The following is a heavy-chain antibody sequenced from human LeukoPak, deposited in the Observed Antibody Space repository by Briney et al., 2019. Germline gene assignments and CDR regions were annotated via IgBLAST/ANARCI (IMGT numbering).Heavy chain of an antibody. CDR1: GFTFSDYY. CDR3: ARDPTDRTGTRSWLESWLHAFDI. D-gene: IGHD1-7*01. Sequence: GGSLRLSCAASGFTFSDYYMSWIRQAPGKAREWVSYISSSGSTLYYADSVKGRFTISRDNAKNSLYLQMNSLRAEDTAVYYCARDPTDRTGTRSWLESWLHAFDIWGQGTMVTVSS. V-gene: IGHV3-11*01. CDR2: ISSSGSTL. J-gene: IGHJ3*02.